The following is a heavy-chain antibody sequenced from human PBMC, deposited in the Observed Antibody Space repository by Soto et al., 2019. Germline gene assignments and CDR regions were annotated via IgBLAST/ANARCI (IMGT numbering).Heavy chain of an antibody. CDR1: GFTFSSYS. V-gene: IGHV3-21*01. Sequence: GGSLRLSCAASGFTFSSYSMNWVRQAPGKGLEWVSSISSSSSYIYYADSVKGRFTISRDNAKNSLYLQMNSLRAEDTAVYYCASFSNYDFWSGYYTPYYYYYGMDVWDQGTTVTVSS. CDR2: ISSSSSYI. D-gene: IGHD3-3*01. CDR3: ASFSNYDFWSGYYTPYYYYYGMDV. J-gene: IGHJ6*02.